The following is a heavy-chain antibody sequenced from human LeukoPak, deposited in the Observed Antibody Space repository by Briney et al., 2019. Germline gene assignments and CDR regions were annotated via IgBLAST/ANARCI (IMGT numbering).Heavy chain of an antibody. J-gene: IGHJ4*02. V-gene: IGHV3-30*04. CDR2: ISSDGNKI. CDR3: AKDLYDSSGPFDY. CDR1: GFTFSTYA. D-gene: IGHD3-22*01. Sequence: GGSLRLSCAASGFTFSTYAMHWVRQPPGKGLEWVAIISSDGNKIYDADSVKGRFTISRDNSKNTLYLQMNSLRAEDTAVYYCAKDLYDSSGPFDYWGQGTLVTVSS.